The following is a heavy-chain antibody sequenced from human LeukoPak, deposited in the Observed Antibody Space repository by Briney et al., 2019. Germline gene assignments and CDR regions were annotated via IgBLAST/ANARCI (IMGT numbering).Heavy chain of an antibody. CDR1: GFTFSRYA. V-gene: IGHV3-64D*06. J-gene: IGHJ4*02. CDR3: VKDGAIGVVRGAISPFDY. CDR2: ISSNGGST. Sequence: PGGSLRLSCSASGFTFSRYAMHWVRQAPGKGLEYVSAISSNGGSTYYADSVKGRFTISRDNSKNTLYLQMSSLRAEDTAVYYCVKDGAIGVVRGAISPFDYWGQGTLVTVSS. D-gene: IGHD3-10*01.